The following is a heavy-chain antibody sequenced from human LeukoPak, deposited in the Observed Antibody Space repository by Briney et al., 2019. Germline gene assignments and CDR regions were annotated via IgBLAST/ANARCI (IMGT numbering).Heavy chain of an antibody. CDR1: GPSISGDY. V-gene: IGHV4-59*08. D-gene: IGHD2/OR15-2a*01. CDR3: ARHPFSSPFDF. CDR2: VYFTGNT. Sequence: SETLSLTCTVSGPSISGDYWSWIRQPPGKGLEWIGYVYFTGNTNYNPSLKSRVTISMDTSKNQISLTVTSVTAADTAVYYCARHPFSSPFDFWGQGTLVAVSS. J-gene: IGHJ4*02.